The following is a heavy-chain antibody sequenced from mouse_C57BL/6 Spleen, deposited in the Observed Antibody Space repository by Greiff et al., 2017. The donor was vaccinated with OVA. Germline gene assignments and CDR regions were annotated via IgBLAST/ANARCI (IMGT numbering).Heavy chain of an antibody. CDR2: INPSTGGT. J-gene: IGHJ2*01. Sequence: EVQLQQSGPELVKPGASVKISCKASGYSFTGYYMNWVKQSPEKSLEWIGEINPSTGGTTYNQKFKAKATLTVDKSSSTAYMQLRSLTSEDSAVYYGARGGETVGYYFDYWGKGTTLTVSS. V-gene: IGHV1-42*01. CDR1: GYSFTGYY. CDR3: ARGGETVGYYFDY. D-gene: IGHD1-1*01.